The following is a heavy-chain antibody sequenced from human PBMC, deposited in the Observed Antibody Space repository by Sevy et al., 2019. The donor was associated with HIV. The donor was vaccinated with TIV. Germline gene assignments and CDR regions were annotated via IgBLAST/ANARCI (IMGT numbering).Heavy chain of an antibody. V-gene: IGHV3-7*01. CDR3: ARGPNYGGRTDYFEY. Sequence: GGSLRLSCAVSGFPFSNYWMSWVRQAPGKGLEWVANIKQDESEIYNVDSVKGRFTISRDNAKNSVSLQMNSLGAEDTAVYYCARGPNYGGRTDYFEYWGQGILVTVSS. J-gene: IGHJ4*02. CDR1: GFPFSNYW. CDR2: IKQDESEI. D-gene: IGHD4-17*01.